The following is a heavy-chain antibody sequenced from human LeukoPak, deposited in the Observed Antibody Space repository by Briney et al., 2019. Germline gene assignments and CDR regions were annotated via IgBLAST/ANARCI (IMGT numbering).Heavy chain of an antibody. J-gene: IGHJ4*02. CDR2: IYYSGST. Sequence: NPSETLSLTCTVSGGSISSGGYYWSWIRQHPGKGLEWIGYIYYSGSTYYNPSLKSRVTISVDTSKNQFSLKLSSVTAADTAVYYCARSGPFPTYYDYVWGSYRSHLFDYWGQGTLVTVSS. CDR3: ARSGPFPTYYDYVWGSYRSHLFDY. CDR1: GGSISSGGYY. V-gene: IGHV4-31*03. D-gene: IGHD3-16*02.